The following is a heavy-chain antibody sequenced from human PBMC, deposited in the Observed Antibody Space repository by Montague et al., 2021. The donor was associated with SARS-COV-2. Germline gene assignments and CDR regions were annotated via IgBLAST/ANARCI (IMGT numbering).Heavy chain of an antibody. CDR1: GFTFSSYS. Sequence: SRRLSWSASGFTFSSYSINWVRQAPGKGLEWVSCISRSSSYIYYADSVKGRFTISRDNAKNSLYLQMNSVRAEDTAVYYCARDEHQNWQWLVPNYYYGMDVGGPRDQGHRLL. V-gene: IGHV3-21*01. D-gene: IGHD6-19*01. CDR2: ISRSSSYI. J-gene: IGHJ6*01. CDR3: ARDEHQNWQWLVPNYYYGMDV.